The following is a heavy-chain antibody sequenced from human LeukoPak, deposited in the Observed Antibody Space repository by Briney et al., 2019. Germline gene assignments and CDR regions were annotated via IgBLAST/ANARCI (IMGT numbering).Heavy chain of an antibody. Sequence: GGSLRLSCAASGFTFSSYWMHWVRQAPGKGLEWVSRINSDGSSAIYADSVKGRFTFSRDNAKNTLYLQMNSLRAEDTAVYYCVRDKFGALIYGSSFFDSWGQGTLVTVSS. CDR2: INSDGSSA. J-gene: IGHJ4*02. CDR1: GFTFSSYW. D-gene: IGHD4/OR15-4a*01. V-gene: IGHV3-74*01. CDR3: VRDKFGALIYGSSFFDS.